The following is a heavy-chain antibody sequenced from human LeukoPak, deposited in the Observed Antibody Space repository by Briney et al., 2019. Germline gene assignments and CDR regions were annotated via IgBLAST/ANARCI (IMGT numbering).Heavy chain of an antibody. Sequence: GRSLRLSCAASRFTFSSFIMHWVRQAPGKGLEWVAIISYDGNNKYYADSVKGRFTISRDNSKNTLFLQMNSLRAEDTAVYYCARERLLSNYFEHWSQGTLVTVSS. CDR3: ARERLLSNYFEH. V-gene: IGHV3-30*04. J-gene: IGHJ4*02. D-gene: IGHD2-21*02. CDR1: RFTFSSFI. CDR2: ISYDGNNK.